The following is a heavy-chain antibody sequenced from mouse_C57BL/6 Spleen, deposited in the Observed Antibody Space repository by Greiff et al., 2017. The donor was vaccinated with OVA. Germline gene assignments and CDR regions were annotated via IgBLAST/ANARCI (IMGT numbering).Heavy chain of an antibody. CDR3: ARATAQATFFAY. CDR2: IYPGDGDT. D-gene: IGHD3-2*02. Sequence: VKLVESGAELVKPGASVKISCKASGYAFSSYWMNWVKQRPGKGLEWIGQIYPGDGDTNYNGKFKGKATLTADKSSSTAYMQLSSLTSEDSAVYFCARATAQATFFAYWGQGTLVTVSA. CDR1: GYAFSSYW. V-gene: IGHV1-80*01. J-gene: IGHJ3*01.